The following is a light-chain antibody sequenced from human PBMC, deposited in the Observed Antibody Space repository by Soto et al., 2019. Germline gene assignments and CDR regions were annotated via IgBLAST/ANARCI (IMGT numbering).Light chain of an antibody. Sequence: DIQLTQSPSFLSASVGDRVTITCRASQGISSYLARYQQKPGKAPKLLISTASTLQSGVPSRFSGSGSGTEFTLTISSLQPEDFATYYCQQLNNYPRTFGQGTKVDIK. J-gene: IGKJ1*01. V-gene: IGKV1-9*01. CDR2: TAS. CDR1: QGISSY. CDR3: QQLNNYPRT.